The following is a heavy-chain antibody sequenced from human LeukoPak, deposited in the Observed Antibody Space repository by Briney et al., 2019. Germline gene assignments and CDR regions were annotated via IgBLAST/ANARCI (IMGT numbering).Heavy chain of an antibody. V-gene: IGHV4-39*07. J-gene: IGHJ4*02. CDR3: ARDTGVRPRVAHFDY. CDR2: INHSGST. CDR1: GGSISSGSYY. Sequence: SETLSLTCTVSGGSISSGSYYWSWIRQPPGKGLEWIGEINHSGSTNYNPSLKSRVTISVDTSKNQFSLKLSSVTPEDTAMYYCARDTGVRPRVAHFDYWGQGTLVTVSS. D-gene: IGHD1-14*01.